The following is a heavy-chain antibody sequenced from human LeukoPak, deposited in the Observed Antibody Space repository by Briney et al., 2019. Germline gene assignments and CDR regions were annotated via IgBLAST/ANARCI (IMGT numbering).Heavy chain of an antibody. CDR2: IYTSGST. CDR3: ARGSAGDILTGYSSPNYYYYYMDV. CDR1: GDSISNYY. Sequence: SETLSLTCTVSGDSISNYYWSWIRQPPGKGLEWIGYIYTSGSTNYNPSLKSRLTISVDTSKNQFSLKLSSVTAADTAVYYCARGSAGDILTGYSSPNYYYYYMDVWGKGTTVTVSS. J-gene: IGHJ6*03. V-gene: IGHV4-4*09. D-gene: IGHD3-9*01.